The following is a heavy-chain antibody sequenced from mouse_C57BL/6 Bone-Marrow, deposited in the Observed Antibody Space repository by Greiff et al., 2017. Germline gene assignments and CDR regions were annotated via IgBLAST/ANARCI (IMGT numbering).Heavy chain of an antibody. CDR3: ARAAKFAY. D-gene: IGHD3-3*01. V-gene: IGHV5-4*01. CDR2: ISDGGSYT. CDR1: GFTFSSYA. J-gene: IGHJ3*01. Sequence: EVHLVESGGGLVKPGGSLKLSCAASGFTFSSYAMSWVRQTPEKRLEWVATISDGGSYTYYPDNVKGRFTISRDNAKNNLYLQMSHLKSEDTAMYYCARAAKFAYWGQGTLVTVSA.